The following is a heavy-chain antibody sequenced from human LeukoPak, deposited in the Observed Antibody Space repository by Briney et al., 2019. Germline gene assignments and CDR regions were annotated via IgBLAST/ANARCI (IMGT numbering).Heavy chain of an antibody. V-gene: IGHV4-34*01. CDR1: GGSFSGYY. Sequence: SETLSLTCAVYGGSFSGYYWSWIRQPPGKGLEWIGEINHSGSTNYNPSLKSRVTISVDTSKNQFSLKLSSVTAADTAVYYCARESPGPALGSFDYWGQGTLVTVSS. CDR3: ARESPGPALGSFDY. J-gene: IGHJ4*02. D-gene: IGHD3-10*01. CDR2: INHSGST.